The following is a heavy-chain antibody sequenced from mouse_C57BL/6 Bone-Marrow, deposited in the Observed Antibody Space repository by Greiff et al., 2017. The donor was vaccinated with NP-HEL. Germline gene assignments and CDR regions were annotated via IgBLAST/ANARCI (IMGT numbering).Heavy chain of an antibody. CDR1: GFTFSDYY. Sequence: EVKLMESGGGLVQPGGSLKLSCAASGFTFSDYYMYWVRQTPEKRLEWVAYISTGGGSTYSPDTVKGRFTISRDNAKNTLYLQMSRLKSEDTAMYYCARHDDWGQGTTLTVSS. CDR3: ARHDD. V-gene: IGHV5-12*01. J-gene: IGHJ2*01. CDR2: ISTGGGST.